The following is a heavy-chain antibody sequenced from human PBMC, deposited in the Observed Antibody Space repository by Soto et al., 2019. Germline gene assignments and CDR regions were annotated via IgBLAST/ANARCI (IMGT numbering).Heavy chain of an antibody. D-gene: IGHD2-15*01. CDR1: GGSISRCDYY. V-gene: IGHV4-30-4*01. CDR3: ARAVGPGYWLDP. J-gene: IGHJ5*02. CDR2: IYYSGST. Sequence: SGTLSLTCTVSGGSISRCDYYWSWIRQPPGKGLEWIGYIYYSGSTYYNPSLKSRVTISVDTSKNQFSLKLSSVTAADTAVYYCARAVGPGYWLDPWGQGILVTVSS.